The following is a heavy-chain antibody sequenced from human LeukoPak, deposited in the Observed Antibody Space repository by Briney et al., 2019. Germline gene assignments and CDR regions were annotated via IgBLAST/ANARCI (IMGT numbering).Heavy chain of an antibody. J-gene: IGHJ6*03. CDR3: ARVVYCSSTSCFYYYYYMDV. D-gene: IGHD2-2*01. Sequence: GASVKVSCKASGYTFTSYGISRVRQAPGQGHEWMGWISAYNGNTNYAQKLQGRVTMTTDTSTSTAYMELRSLRSDDTAVYYCARVVYCSSTSCFYYYYYMDVWGKGTTVTVSS. CDR2: ISAYNGNT. CDR1: GYTFTSYG. V-gene: IGHV1-18*01.